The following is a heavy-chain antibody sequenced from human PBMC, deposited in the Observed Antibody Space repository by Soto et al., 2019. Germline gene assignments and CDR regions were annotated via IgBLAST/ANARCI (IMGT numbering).Heavy chain of an antibody. V-gene: IGHV3-23*01. CDR3: AKGRGGSGSLTPRVDF. D-gene: IGHD3-10*01. CDR2: ISGGGDTT. J-gene: IGHJ4*02. CDR1: GFTFNKYA. Sequence: EVQLLESGGGLVQPGGYLRLSCAASGFTFNKYAMTCVRQAPGKGLEWVSAISGGGDTTSYADSVKGRFTVSRDGSKNTRYLEMSSLRAEDTALYYCAKGRGGSGSLTPRVDFWGQGTLVTVSS.